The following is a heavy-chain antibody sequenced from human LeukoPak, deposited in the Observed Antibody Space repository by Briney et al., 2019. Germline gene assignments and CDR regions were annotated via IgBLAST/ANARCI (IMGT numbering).Heavy chain of an antibody. Sequence: GGSMRLSCAASGFTFSSYGMHWVRQSPGKGLEWVAFIRYDGSNKYYADSVKGRFTISRDNSKNTLYLQMNSLRAEDTAVYYCAKIWFGELSTDYWGQGTLVTVSS. J-gene: IGHJ4*02. V-gene: IGHV3-30*02. D-gene: IGHD3-10*01. CDR3: AKIWFGELSTDY. CDR1: GFTFSSYG. CDR2: IRYDGSNK.